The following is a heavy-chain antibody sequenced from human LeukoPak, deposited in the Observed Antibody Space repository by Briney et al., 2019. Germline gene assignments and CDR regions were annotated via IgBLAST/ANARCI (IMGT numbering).Heavy chain of an antibody. V-gene: IGHV4-59*01. CDR2: IYYSGST. CDR3: ARAGYDFWSGYYTGIYFFHY. D-gene: IGHD3-3*01. Sequence: PSETLSLTCTVSGGSISVYNLNWIRQPPGKGLEWIGYIYYSGSTNYNPSLKSRITISLDTSKNQFSLKLSSVTAADTAVYYCARAGYDFWSGYYTGIYFFHYWGQGPLVTVSS. J-gene: IGHJ4*02. CDR1: GGSISVYN.